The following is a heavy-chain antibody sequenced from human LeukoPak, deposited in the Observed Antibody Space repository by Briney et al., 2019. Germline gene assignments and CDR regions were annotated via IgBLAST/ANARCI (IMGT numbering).Heavy chain of an antibody. Sequence: GGSLRLSCAASGFTFSSYAMHWVRQAPGKGLEYVSAISSNGGSTYYANSVKGRFTISRDNSKNTLYLQMGSLRAEDMAVYYCARDRRPSYGDLYYYYYMDVWGKGTTVTISS. D-gene: IGHD4-17*01. CDR3: ARDRRPSYGDLYYYYYMDV. V-gene: IGHV3-64*01. J-gene: IGHJ6*03. CDR1: GFTFSSYA. CDR2: ISSNGGST.